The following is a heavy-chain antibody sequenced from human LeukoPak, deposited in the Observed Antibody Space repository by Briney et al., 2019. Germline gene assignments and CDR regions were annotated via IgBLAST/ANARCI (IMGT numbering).Heavy chain of an antibody. CDR2: IYYSGST. CDR1: GGSISSSSYY. J-gene: IGHJ4*02. D-gene: IGHD6-13*01. V-gene: IGHV4-39*01. Sequence: PSETLSLTCTVSGGSISSSSYYWGWIRQPPGKGLEWIGSIYYSGSTYYNPSLKSRVTISVDTSKTQFSLKLSSVTAADTAVYYCARRPASIAEAYFDYWGQGTLVTVSS. CDR3: ARRPASIAEAYFDY.